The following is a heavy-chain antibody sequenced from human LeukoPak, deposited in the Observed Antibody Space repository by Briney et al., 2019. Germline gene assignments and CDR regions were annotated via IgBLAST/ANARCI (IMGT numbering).Heavy chain of an antibody. CDR1: GFPFKGYW. Sequence: GGSLRLSCVASGFPFKGYWMTWVRQSPGRGLDWVANIKPDGSETKYLDSVRGRFTISRDNARDSLFLEMNNLRVDDTAVYYCARDGGELWPLDEWGQGILVTVSS. CDR3: ARDGGELWPLDE. D-gene: IGHD3-10*01. CDR2: IKPDGSET. V-gene: IGHV3-7*01. J-gene: IGHJ4*02.